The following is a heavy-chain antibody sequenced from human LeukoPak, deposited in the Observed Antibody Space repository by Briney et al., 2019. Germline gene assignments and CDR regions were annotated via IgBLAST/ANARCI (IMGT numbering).Heavy chain of an antibody. CDR3: ARHTSGWYGDS. J-gene: IGHJ5*01. V-gene: IGHV4-61*01. D-gene: IGHD6-19*01. Sequence: SETLSLTCTVSGASISSGNYHWSWIRQPPGKGLEWIGYIYYSGSTNYNPSLKSRVTISVDTSKKQFSLDLRSVTAADTAVYYCARHTSGWYGDSWGQGTLVSVSS. CDR2: IYYSGST. CDR1: GASISSGNYH.